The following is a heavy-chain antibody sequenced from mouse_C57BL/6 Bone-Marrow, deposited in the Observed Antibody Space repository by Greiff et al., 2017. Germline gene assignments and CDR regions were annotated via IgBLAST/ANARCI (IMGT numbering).Heavy chain of an antibody. D-gene: IGHD2-3*01. Sequence: QVQLQQPGAELVKPGASVKLSCKASGYTFTSYWMQWVKQRPGQGLEGIGEIDPSDSYTNYNQKFKGKATLTVDTSSRTAYMQLSSLTSEDAAVYYCARDGYYHDDWGQGTTLTVSS. CDR1: GYTFTSYW. V-gene: IGHV1-50*01. CDR3: ARDGYYHDD. CDR2: IDPSDSYT. J-gene: IGHJ2*01.